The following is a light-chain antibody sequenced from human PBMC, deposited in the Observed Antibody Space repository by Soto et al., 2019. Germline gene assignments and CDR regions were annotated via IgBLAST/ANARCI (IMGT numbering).Light chain of an antibody. J-gene: IGLJ1*01. Sequence: QSVLTQPASVSGSPGQSITISCTGTSSDVGDYEYVSWYQQHPGIGPKLMIYEVSNRTSGVSNRFSGSKSGNTASLTISGLQAEDETEYFCSSYKRTSRVYVFGTGTKVTVL. CDR1: SSDVGDYEY. CDR3: SSYKRTSRVYV. CDR2: EVS. V-gene: IGLV2-14*01.